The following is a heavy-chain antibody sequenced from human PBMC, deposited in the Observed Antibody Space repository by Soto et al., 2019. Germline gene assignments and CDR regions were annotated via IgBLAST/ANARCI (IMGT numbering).Heavy chain of an antibody. Sequence: EVQLLESGGGLVQPGGSLRLSCAASGFTFSSYAMSWVRQAPGKGLEWVSAISGSGGSTYYADSVKGRFTISRDNSKNTLYLQMNSLRAEDTAVYYCAKDVIWGSYRNDYFDYWGQGTLVTVSS. V-gene: IGHV3-23*01. CDR2: ISGSGGST. CDR1: GFTFSSYA. J-gene: IGHJ4*02. D-gene: IGHD3-16*02. CDR3: AKDVIWGSYRNDYFDY.